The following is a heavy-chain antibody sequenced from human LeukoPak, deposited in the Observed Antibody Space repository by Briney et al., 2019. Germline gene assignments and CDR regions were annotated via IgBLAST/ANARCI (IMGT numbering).Heavy chain of an antibody. CDR3: ARGAEDIVFYFDH. D-gene: IGHD2-15*01. J-gene: IGHJ4*02. CDR1: GFSVSSRF. Sequence: GGSLRLSCAAPGFSVSSRFMSWFRQAPGKGLEWVSVIYSGGSTYYGDSVKGRFTISRDNSKNTLYLQMNSLRAEDTAVYYCARGAEDIVFYFDHWGQGTLVTVSS. CDR2: IYSGGST. V-gene: IGHV3-53*01.